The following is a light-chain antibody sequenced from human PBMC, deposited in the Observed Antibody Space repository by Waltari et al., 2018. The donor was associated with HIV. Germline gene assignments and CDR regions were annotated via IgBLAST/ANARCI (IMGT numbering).Light chain of an antibody. CDR3: MQTTQLPLT. Sequence: DIVMTQTPLSSPVTLGQPASISCRSSQSLVRRDGDSYLCWLHQRPGQPPRVLIYKTSNRFSGDPDRCSGSGAGTDFTLTISRVEAEDVGIYYCMQTTQLPLTFGGGTKVEIK. J-gene: IGKJ4*01. CDR1: QSLVRRDGDSY. V-gene: IGKV2-24*01. CDR2: KTS.